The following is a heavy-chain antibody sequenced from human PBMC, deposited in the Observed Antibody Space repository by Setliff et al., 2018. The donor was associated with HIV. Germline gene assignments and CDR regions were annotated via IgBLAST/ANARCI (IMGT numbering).Heavy chain of an antibody. J-gene: IGHJ4*02. CDR2: ITGSGGRT. V-gene: IGHV3-23*01. CDR3: AKNVFSSIWSPLDY. D-gene: IGHD6-13*01. Sequence: GGSLRLSCEASGYTFSSYAVSWVRQVPGKGLEWVSAITGSGGRTHYADPVKGRFIISRDNSRNTLYLQMTSLRIEDTAVYYCAKNVFSSIWSPLDYWGQGTLVTVSS. CDR1: GYTFSSYA.